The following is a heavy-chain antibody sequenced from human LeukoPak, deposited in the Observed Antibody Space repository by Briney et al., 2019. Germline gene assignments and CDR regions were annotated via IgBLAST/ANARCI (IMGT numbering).Heavy chain of an antibody. V-gene: IGHV3-23*01. D-gene: IGHD3-3*01. CDR1: GFTFSSYA. Sequence: GGSLRLSCAASGFTFSSYAMSWVRQAPGKGLEXXXXXSGSGGSTYYADSVKGRFTISRDNSKNTLYLQMNSLRAEDTAVYYCAKSNYDFWSGPYYFDYWGQGTLVTVSS. CDR2: XSGSGGST. CDR3: AKSNYDFWSGPYYFDY. J-gene: IGHJ4*02.